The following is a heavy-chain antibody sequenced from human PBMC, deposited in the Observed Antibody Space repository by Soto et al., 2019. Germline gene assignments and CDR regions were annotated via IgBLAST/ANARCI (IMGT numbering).Heavy chain of an antibody. CDR2: ISTFNGNT. V-gene: IGHV1-18*04. CDR1: ASTFTGYT. Sequence: QVHLVQAGTEVKEPCASVQVSCKASASTFTGYTINWVRQAPGQGLEWMGWISTFNGNTKYAGNFEARVTMTTNTSTPTAYMELTSLPFDDTSVYFGASGTVTSGRWFGPLGQGTLVSVSS. J-gene: IGHJ5*02. D-gene: IGHD4-17*01. CDR3: ASGTVTSGRWFGP.